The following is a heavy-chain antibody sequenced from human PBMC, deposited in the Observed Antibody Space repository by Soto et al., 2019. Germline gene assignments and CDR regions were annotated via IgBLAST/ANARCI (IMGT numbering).Heavy chain of an antibody. J-gene: IGHJ4*02. Sequence: SVKVSCKASGFTFTSSSFQWVRQARGQRLEWIGWIAVGSGYTNYAQRFQDRVTLTRDMSTATTYMELSRLTSEDTAIYYCAADATAWQQMVPSDYWGQGTLVTVSS. CDR2: IAVGSGYT. D-gene: IGHD2-8*01. CDR1: GFTFTSSS. CDR3: AADATAWQQMVPSDY. V-gene: IGHV1-58*01.